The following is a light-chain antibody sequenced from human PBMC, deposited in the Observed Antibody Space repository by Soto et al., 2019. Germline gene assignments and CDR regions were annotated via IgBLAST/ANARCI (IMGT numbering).Light chain of an antibody. CDR3: HQYNSYSST. J-gene: IGKJ2*01. CDR1: QSISSW. CDR2: DAS. Sequence: DIQMTQSPSTLSASVGDRVTITCRASQSISSWLAWYQQKPGKAPKLLIYDASSLERGGPSRFSGSGSGTEFTLTISSLQPDDFATYYCHQYNSYSSTFGQGTKLEIK. V-gene: IGKV1-5*01.